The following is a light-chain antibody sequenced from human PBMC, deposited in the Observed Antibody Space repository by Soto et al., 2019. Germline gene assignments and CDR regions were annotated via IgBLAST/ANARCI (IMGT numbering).Light chain of an antibody. J-gene: IGKJ1*01. CDR1: ESISSW. CDR3: KQYNSYPRT. Sequence: DSQMTQSPSTLCASVGDRVTITCRASESISSWLAWYQHKPGNAPKRLSYRVSSLESGVPSRFSGSGSGTEFTLAISSLQPADFATYDCKQYNSYPRTCGQATKVEIK. CDR2: RVS. V-gene: IGKV1-5*03.